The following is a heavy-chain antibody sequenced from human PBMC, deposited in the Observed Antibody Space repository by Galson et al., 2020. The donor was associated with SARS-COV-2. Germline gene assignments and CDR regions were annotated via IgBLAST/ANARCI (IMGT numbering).Heavy chain of an antibody. V-gene: IGHV3-9*01. CDR3: AKDGRRGYCGSGVPLLGY. J-gene: IGHJ4*02. CDR1: GFTFDDYA. CDR2: ISWNSGSI. Sequence: GGSMRLSCAASGFTFDDYAMHWVRQAPGKGLEWVSGISWNSGSIGYADSVKGRFTISRDNAKNSLYLQMNSLRAEDTALYYCAKDGRRGYCGSGVPLLGYWCQGTLGTVAS. D-gene: IGHD3-10*01.